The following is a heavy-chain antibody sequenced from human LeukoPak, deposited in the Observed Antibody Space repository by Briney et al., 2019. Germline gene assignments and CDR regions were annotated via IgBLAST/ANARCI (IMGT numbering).Heavy chain of an antibody. D-gene: IGHD6-19*01. V-gene: IGHV1-2*02. J-gene: IGHJ3*02. Sequence: ASVKVSCKASGYSFTDYFIHWVRQAPGQGLEWMGWINPNSGGTNYAQKFQGRVTMTRDTSISTAYMELSRLRSDDTAVYYCARGGNSSGWPYDAFDIWGQGTMVTVSS. CDR2: INPNSGGT. CDR1: GYSFTDYF. CDR3: ARGGNSSGWPYDAFDI.